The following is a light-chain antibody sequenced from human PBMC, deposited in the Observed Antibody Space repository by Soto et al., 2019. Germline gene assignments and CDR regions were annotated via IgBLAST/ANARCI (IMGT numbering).Light chain of an antibody. CDR1: QSISNW. Sequence: DIQMTQSPSTLSASVGDRVTITCRASQSISNWLAWYQQKPGKAPKLLIYKAPNLESGVPSRFSGGGSGTEFTLTISSLQPDDFATYYCKQYSSYWTFGQGTRREIK. V-gene: IGKV1-5*03. CDR2: KAP. CDR3: KQYSSYWT. J-gene: IGKJ5*01.